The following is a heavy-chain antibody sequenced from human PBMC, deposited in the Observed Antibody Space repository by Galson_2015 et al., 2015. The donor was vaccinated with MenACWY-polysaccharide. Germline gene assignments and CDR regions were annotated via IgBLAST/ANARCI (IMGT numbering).Heavy chain of an antibody. V-gene: IGHV3-48*03. J-gene: IGHJ3*02. Sequence: SLRLSCAASGFTFSTYEMNWVRQSPEKGLQWIAYISGGGAMIHHPDSVKGRFTLSRGNAKDSLYLEMNSLTAEDTGLYYCARDRGSYDAYDIWGQGTVVTVSS. CDR1: GFTFSTYE. D-gene: IGHD5-18*01. CDR3: ARDRGSYDAYDI. CDR2: ISGGGAMI.